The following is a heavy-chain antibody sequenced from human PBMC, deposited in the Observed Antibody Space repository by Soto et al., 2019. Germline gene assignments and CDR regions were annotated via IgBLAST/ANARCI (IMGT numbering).Heavy chain of an antibody. CDR1: GFTFSSYA. V-gene: IGHV3-30-3*01. Sequence: QVQLVESGGGVVQPGRSLRLSCAASGFTFSSYAIHWVRQAPGKGLEWVAVISYDGSNKYYADSVKGRFTISRDNSKNTLYLQMNSLRAEDTAVYYCARDLGGSANPPHHVGYYYYYYGMDVWGQGTTVTVSS. CDR2: ISYDGSNK. J-gene: IGHJ6*02. D-gene: IGHD3-10*01. CDR3: ARDLGGSANPPHHVGYYYYYYGMDV.